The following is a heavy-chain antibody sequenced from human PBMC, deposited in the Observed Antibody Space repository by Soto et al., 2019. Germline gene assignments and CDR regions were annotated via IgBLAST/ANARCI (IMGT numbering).Heavy chain of an antibody. J-gene: IGHJ4*02. CDR1: GYTFSSSA. V-gene: IGHV3-23*01. CDR3: ATLLGFSSGGSWYSHVADY. CDR2: IDGGGTT. D-gene: IGHD2-8*02. Sequence: EVHLWESGGDLVQPGGSLRVSCVGSGYTFSSSAMSWVRQAPGKGLEWVSGIDGGGTTDYADSVKGRFTISRDNSKDTLYLQMNSLRAEDTAVYYCATLLGFSSGGSWYSHVADYWGQGTLVTVSS.